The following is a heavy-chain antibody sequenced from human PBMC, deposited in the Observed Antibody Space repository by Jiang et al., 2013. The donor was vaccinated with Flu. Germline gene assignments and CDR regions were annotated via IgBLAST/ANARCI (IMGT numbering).Heavy chain of an antibody. J-gene: IGHJ5*02. Sequence: SGVGVGWIRQPPGKALEWLALIYWNDDKRYSPSLKSRLTITKDTSKNQVVLTMTNMDPVDTATYYCAHRRPDKLLYWFDPWGQGTLVTVSS. CDR3: AHRRPDKLLYWFDP. CDR2: IYWNDDK. V-gene: IGHV2-5*01. CDR1: SGVG. D-gene: IGHD2/OR15-2a*01.